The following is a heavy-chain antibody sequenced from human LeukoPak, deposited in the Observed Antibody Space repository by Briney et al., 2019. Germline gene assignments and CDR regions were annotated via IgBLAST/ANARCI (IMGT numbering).Heavy chain of an antibody. V-gene: IGHV3-15*01. CDR3: ITAPLYYYDSSGYYYFDY. J-gene: IGHJ4*02. CDR1: GFTFSNAW. Sequence: GGSLRLSCAASGFTFSNAWMSWVRQAPGKGLEWVGRIKSKTDGGTTDYAAPVKGRFTISRDDSKNTLYLQMNSLKTEDTAVYYCITAPLYYYDSSGYYYFDYWGQGTLVTVSS. CDR2: IKSKTDGGTT. D-gene: IGHD3-22*01.